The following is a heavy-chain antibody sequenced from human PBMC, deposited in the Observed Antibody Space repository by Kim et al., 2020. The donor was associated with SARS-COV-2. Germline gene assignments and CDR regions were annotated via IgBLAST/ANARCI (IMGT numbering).Heavy chain of an antibody. J-gene: IGHJ4*02. CDR3: AKDKDSSFVEYYFDY. CDR2: ISGDGGST. D-gene: IGHD6-13*01. V-gene: IGHV3-43*02. CDR1: GFTFDDYA. Sequence: GGSLRLSCAASGFTFDDYAMHWVRQAPGKGLEWVSLISGDGGSTYYADSVKGRFTISRDNSKNSLYLQMNSLRTEDTALYYCAKDKDSSFVEYYFDYWGQGTLVTVSS.